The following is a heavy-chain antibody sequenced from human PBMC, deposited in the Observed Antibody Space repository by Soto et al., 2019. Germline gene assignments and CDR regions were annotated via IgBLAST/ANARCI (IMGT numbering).Heavy chain of an antibody. J-gene: IGHJ4*02. CDR3: AREGRGKKAGYNGLVSLGY. Sequence: GGSLRLSCAASGFTFSSYSMNWVRQAPGKGLEWISYISTTSSSIYYADSVKGRFTISRDNAKNSLFLQMNSLRDEDTAVYYCAREGRGKKAGYNGLVSLGYWGQGTLVTVSS. CDR2: ISTTSSSI. CDR1: GFTFSSYS. D-gene: IGHD2-2*02. V-gene: IGHV3-48*02.